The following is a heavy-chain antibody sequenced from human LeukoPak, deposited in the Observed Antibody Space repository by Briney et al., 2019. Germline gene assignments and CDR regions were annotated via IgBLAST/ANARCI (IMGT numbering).Heavy chain of an antibody. J-gene: IGHJ4*02. D-gene: IGHD3-10*01. CDR3: ARGVATMVRDHTDY. CDR2: IYYSGST. V-gene: IGHV4-31*03. CDR1: GGSISSGGYY. Sequence: SQTLSLTCTVSGGSISSGGYYWSWIRQHPGKGLEWIGYIYYSGSTYYNPSLKSRVTISVDTSKNQFSLKLSSVTAADTAVYYCARGVATMVRDHTDYWGQGSLVTVSS.